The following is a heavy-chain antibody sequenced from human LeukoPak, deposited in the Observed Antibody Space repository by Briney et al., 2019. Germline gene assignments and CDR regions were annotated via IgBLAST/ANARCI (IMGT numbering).Heavy chain of an antibody. D-gene: IGHD1-1*01. V-gene: IGHV3-23*01. J-gene: IGHJ2*01. CDR3: AKKVEDSSANWYFDL. CDR1: GFTFSSYA. CDR2: ISGSGGST. Sequence: GGSLRLSCAASGFTFSSYAMSWVRQAPGKGLEWVSAISGSGGSTYYADSVKGRFTISRDNSKNTLYLQMNSLRAEDTAVYYCAKKVEDSSANWYFDLWGRGTLVTVSS.